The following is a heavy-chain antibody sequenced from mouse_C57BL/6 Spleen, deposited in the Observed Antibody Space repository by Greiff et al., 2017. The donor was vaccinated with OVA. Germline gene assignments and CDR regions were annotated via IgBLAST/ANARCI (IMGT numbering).Heavy chain of an antibody. Sequence: QVQLHQPGAELVMPGASVKLSCKASGYTFTSYWMHWVKQRPGQGLEWIGEIDPSDSYTNYNQKFKGKSTLTVDKSSSTAYMQLSSLTSEDSAVYYCARRGITTVVAKYFDVWGTGTTVTVSS. CDR1: GYTFTSYW. D-gene: IGHD1-1*01. CDR3: ARRGITTVVAKYFDV. CDR2: IDPSDSYT. J-gene: IGHJ1*03. V-gene: IGHV1-69*01.